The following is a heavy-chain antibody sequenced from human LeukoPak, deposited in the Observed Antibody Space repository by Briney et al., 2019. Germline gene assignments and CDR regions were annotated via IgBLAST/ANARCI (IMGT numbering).Heavy chain of an antibody. D-gene: IGHD4-17*01. V-gene: IGHV3-9*01. CDR3: AKALATGDYSAFDI. J-gene: IGHJ3*02. CDR1: GFIFDDYA. CDR2: ISWNSGSI. Sequence: LAGRSLRLSCAASGFIFDDYAMHWVRQAPGRGLEWVSGISWNSGSIGYADSVKGRFTISRDNAKNSLYLQMNSLRAEDTALYYCAKALATGDYSAFDIWGQGTMVTVSS.